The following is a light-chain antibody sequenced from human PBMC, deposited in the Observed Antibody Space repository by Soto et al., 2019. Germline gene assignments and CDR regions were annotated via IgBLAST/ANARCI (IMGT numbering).Light chain of an antibody. J-gene: IGKJ4*01. Sequence: DIQMTQSPSFVSASVGDRVTITCRASQDISSWLVWYQQKPGKAPKLLIHATSGLQSGVPSRFSGSGSGTDFTLTISNLQSEDFATYYCQQANSFPLTFGGGTTGDIK. CDR1: QDISSW. CDR3: QQANSFPLT. CDR2: ATS. V-gene: IGKV1-12*01.